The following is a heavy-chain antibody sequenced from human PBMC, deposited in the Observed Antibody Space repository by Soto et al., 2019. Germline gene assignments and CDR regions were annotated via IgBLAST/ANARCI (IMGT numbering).Heavy chain of an antibody. J-gene: IGHJ4*02. V-gene: IGHV1-69*13. Sequence: ASVKVSCKASGGTFSNYAISWVRQAPGQGLEWMGGIIPIFTTTKYAQKFQGRVTFTADESTSTAYMELSSLRSEDTAVYYCAIEYSSSPPYYPIGHWGQGTLVTVSS. D-gene: IGHD6-6*01. CDR2: IIPIFTTT. CDR1: GGTFSNYA. CDR3: AIEYSSSPPYYPIGH.